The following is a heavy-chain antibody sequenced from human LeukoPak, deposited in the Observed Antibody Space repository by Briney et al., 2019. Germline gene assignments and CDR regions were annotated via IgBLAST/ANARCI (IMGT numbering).Heavy chain of an antibody. Sequence: GGSLRLSCAASGFTFSDYYMSWIRQAPGKGLEWVTYISSSSSYTIYADSVKGRFTISRDNAKNSLYLQMNSLRAEDTAVYYCARPSKGGNSAGLDYWGQGTLVTV. CDR1: GFTFSDYY. CDR2: ISSSSSYT. CDR3: ARPSKGGNSAGLDY. V-gene: IGHV3-11*03. J-gene: IGHJ4*02. D-gene: IGHD4-23*01.